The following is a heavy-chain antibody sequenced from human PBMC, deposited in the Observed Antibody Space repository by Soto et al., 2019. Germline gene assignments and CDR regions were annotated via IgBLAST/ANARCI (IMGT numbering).Heavy chain of an antibody. J-gene: IGHJ4*02. CDR1: GFTFSSYA. CDR3: AKPIYYYASSGYYFDY. D-gene: IGHD3-22*01. Sequence: PGGSLRLSCAASGFTFSSYAMSWARQAPGKGLEWVSAISGSGGSTYYADSVKGRFTISRDNSKNTLYLQMNSLRAEDTAVYYCAKPIYYYASSGYYFDYWGQGTLVTVSS. CDR2: ISGSGGST. V-gene: IGHV3-23*01.